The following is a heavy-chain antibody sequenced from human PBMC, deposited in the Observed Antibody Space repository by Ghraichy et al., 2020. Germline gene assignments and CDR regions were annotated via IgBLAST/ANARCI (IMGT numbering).Heavy chain of an antibody. V-gene: IGHV4-34*01. CDR2: INHSGST. D-gene: IGHD3-22*01. Sequence: SQTLSLTCAVYGGSFSGYYWSWIRQPPGKGLEWIGEINHSGSTNYNPSLKSRVTISVETSKNQFSLKLSSVTAADTAVYYCAREGVTRDSSCYYYNFYDYYYGMDVWGQGTTVTVSS. CDR3: AREGVTRDSSCYYYNFYDYYYGMDV. CDR1: GGSFSGYY. J-gene: IGHJ6*02.